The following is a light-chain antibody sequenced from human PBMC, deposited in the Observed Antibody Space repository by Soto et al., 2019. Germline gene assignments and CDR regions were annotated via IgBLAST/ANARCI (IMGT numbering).Light chain of an antibody. CDR2: ATS. J-gene: IGKJ4*01. V-gene: IGKV1-27*01. Sequence: DVQXXQSPSSXXAFVGDRVTXXXXASQGXAXYLAWFQQKPGKVPKLLIYATSTLQSGVPSRFSGSGSGTDFTLTINSLQPEDVGTYYCQKYNSAPLTFGGGTKVEIK. CDR3: QKYNSAPLT. CDR1: QGXAXY.